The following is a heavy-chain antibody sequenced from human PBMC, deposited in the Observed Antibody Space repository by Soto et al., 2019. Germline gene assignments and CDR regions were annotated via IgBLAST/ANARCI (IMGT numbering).Heavy chain of an antibody. CDR2: IWYDGSNN. CDR1: GFTFSSYG. V-gene: IGHV3-33*01. CDR3: ARDDRFGELTYYYYYYMDV. Sequence: GGSLRLSCAASGFTFSSYGMHWVRQAPGKGLEWVAVIWYDGSNNYYADSVKGRFTISRDNSKNTLYLQMNSLRAEDTAVYYCARDDRFGELTYYYYYYMDVWGKGTTVTVAS. D-gene: IGHD3-10*01. J-gene: IGHJ6*03.